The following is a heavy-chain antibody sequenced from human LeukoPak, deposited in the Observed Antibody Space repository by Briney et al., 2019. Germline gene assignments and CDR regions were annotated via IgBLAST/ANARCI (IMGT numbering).Heavy chain of an antibody. CDR1: GDSVSSNSAA. CDR2: TYYRSKWYN. J-gene: IGHJ6*02. D-gene: IGHD3-10*01. Sequence: SQTLSLTCAISGDSVSSNSAAWNWIRQSPSRGLEWLGRTYYRSKWYNDYAVSVKSRITINPDTSKNQFSLKLSSVTAADTAVYYCARFPGPRLLWFGELSSLMDVWGQGTTVTVSS. V-gene: IGHV6-1*01. CDR3: ARFPGPRLLWFGELSSLMDV.